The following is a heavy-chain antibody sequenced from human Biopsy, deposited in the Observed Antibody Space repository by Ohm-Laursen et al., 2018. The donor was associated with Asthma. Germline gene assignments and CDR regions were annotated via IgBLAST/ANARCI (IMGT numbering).Heavy chain of an antibody. J-gene: IGHJ6*02. CDR1: GFTFNSYG. Sequence: SLRHSCAASGFTFNSYGMHWVRQAPGKGLEWVAVISYDGRNKYYGDSVKGRFTISRDNSKNTVYLQMISLRVEDTSVYYCARGAYYDFWSGYSRPIPGYYGMDVWGHGTTVTVSS. CDR2: ISYDGRNK. CDR3: ARGAYYDFWSGYSRPIPGYYGMDV. D-gene: IGHD3-3*01. V-gene: IGHV3-30*03.